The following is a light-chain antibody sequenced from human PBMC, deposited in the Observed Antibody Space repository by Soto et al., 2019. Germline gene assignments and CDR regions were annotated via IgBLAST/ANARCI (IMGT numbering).Light chain of an antibody. Sequence: DIQMTQSPSSLSASVGDRVTITCRASQGITNYLAWYQQKPGKVPKLLIYAASTLQSGVPSRFSGSGSGTDFTLTISSLQPEDVATYYCQKYNSAPPLTFGGGTKVEIK. CDR3: QKYNSAPPLT. CDR2: AAS. V-gene: IGKV1-27*01. J-gene: IGKJ4*01. CDR1: QGITNY.